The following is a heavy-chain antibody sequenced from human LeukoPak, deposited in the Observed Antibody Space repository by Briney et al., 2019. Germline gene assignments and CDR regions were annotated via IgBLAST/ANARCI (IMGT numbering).Heavy chain of an antibody. V-gene: IGHV3-21*01. CDR1: GFTFSDYT. CDR2: ITSSSDYI. CDR3: ARGALEMATITSPYYFDY. Sequence: GGSLRLSCAASGFTFSDYTLNWVRQAPGEGLEWVSCITSSSDYIYYADSVQGRFTISRDNAKNSLYLQMNSLRAEDTAVYYCARGALEMATITSPYYFDYWGQGTLVTVSS. D-gene: IGHD5-24*01. J-gene: IGHJ4*02.